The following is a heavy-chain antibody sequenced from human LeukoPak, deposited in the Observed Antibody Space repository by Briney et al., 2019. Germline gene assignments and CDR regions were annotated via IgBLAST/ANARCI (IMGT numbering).Heavy chain of an antibody. CDR2: MNPDTGDT. Sequence: ASVRVSCKASGYTFTGYDINWVRQATGQGLQWMGWMNPDTGDTGYAQKFQGRVTMTRNTSIDTAYMELSGLRSEDTAIYYCTRGSLSGSSRDYWGQGILVTVSS. D-gene: IGHD1-26*01. V-gene: IGHV1-8*01. CDR1: GYTFTGYD. J-gene: IGHJ4*02. CDR3: TRGSLSGSSRDY.